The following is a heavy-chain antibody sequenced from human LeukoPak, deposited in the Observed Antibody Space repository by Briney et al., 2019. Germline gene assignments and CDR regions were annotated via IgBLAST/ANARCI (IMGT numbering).Heavy chain of an antibody. J-gene: IGHJ5*02. CDR3: ARDHFYDFWSGYYSGWFDP. D-gene: IGHD3-3*01. V-gene: IGHV1-69*06. CDR1: GYTFTSYA. Sequence: SVKVSCKASGYTFTSYAISWVRQAPGQGLEWMGGIIPIFGTANYAQKFQGRVTITADKSTSTAYMELSSLRSEDTAVYYCARDHFYDFWSGYYSGWFDPWGQGTLVTVSS. CDR2: IIPIFGTA.